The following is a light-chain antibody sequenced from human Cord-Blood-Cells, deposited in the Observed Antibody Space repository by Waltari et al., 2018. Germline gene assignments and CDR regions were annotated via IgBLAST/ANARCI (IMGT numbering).Light chain of an antibody. CDR3: QQYNSYLYT. Sequence: DIQMTQSPSTLSASVGDRVTITCRASQSISSWLAWYQQKPGKGPKLLIYDASSLESGGPSRFSGSGAETEFTLTISSLQPDDFATYCCQQYNSYLYTFGQGTKLEIK. V-gene: IGKV1-5*01. J-gene: IGKJ2*01. CDR1: QSISSW. CDR2: DAS.